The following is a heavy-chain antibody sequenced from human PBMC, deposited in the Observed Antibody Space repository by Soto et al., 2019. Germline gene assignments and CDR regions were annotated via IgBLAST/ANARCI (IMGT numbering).Heavy chain of an antibody. V-gene: IGHV4-31*02. CDR1: GGSISSGGYY. CDR2: IYYSGST. CDR3: ARVIEDIVVVVAATGAFDI. J-gene: IGHJ3*02. D-gene: IGHD2-15*01. Sequence: SETLSLTWTVSGGSISSGGYYWSWIRQHPGKGLEWIGYIYYSGSTYYNPSLKSRVTISVDTSKNQFSLKLSSVTAADTAVYYCARVIEDIVVVVAATGAFDIWGQGTMVTVSS.